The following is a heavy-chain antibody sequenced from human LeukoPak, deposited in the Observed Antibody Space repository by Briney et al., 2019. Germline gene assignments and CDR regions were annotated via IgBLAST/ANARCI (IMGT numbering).Heavy chain of an antibody. CDR3: ARDQPSTSCFDY. CDR2: IYSSGNT. J-gene: IGHJ4*02. Sequence: SETLTLTCTVSGGSINSYYWSWIRRPPGKGLEWIGYIYSSGNTNYNPSLKSRVTISVDTSKNQFSLRLNSVTAADTAVYYCARDQPSTSCFDYWGQGTLVTASS. CDR1: GGSINSYY. V-gene: IGHV4-59*01. D-gene: IGHD2-2*01.